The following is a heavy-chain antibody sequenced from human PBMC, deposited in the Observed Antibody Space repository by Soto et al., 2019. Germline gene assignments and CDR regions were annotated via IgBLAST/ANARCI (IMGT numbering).Heavy chain of an antibody. CDR1: GFTFSNAW. CDR2: IKSKTDGGTT. D-gene: IGHD5-12*01. CDR3: TTDYPDVDIVATIRDRKFDY. Sequence: GGSLRLSCAASGFTFSNAWMNWVRQAPGKGLEWVGRIKSKTDGGTTDYAAPVKGRFTISRDDSKNTLYLQMNSLKTEDTAVYYCTTDYPDVDIVATIRDRKFDYWGQGTLVTVSS. J-gene: IGHJ4*02. V-gene: IGHV3-15*07.